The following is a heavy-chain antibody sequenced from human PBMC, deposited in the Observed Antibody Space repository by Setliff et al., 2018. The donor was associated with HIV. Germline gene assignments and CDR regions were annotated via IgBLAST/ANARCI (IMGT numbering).Heavy chain of an antibody. J-gene: IGHJ4*01. CDR2: IYYSGST. D-gene: IGHD6-6*01. Sequence: SETLSLTCTVPGGSINNDIYFWTWIRQRPGKGLEWIGYIYYSGSTRSNPSLKSRLTISVDTSSNPFSLKLNSVTAADTAIYYCAGSSRSSPFWFDYWGLGTLVTVSS. CDR3: AGSSRSSPFWFDY. CDR1: GGSINNDIYF. V-gene: IGHV4-31*03.